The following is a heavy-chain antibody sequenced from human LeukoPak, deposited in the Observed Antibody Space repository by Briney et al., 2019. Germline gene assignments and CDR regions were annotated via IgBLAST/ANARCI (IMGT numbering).Heavy chain of an antibody. CDR3: ARGFRSVTTWGYFDY. Sequence: GGLRLSCAASGFTVRTNYMRWVRQAPGEGVEWGSLIYSGGGTYYADSVKGRFTISRDNSRNTLSLQMNSLRVDDTAVYYCARGFRSVTTWGYFDYWGQGALVTVSS. CDR1: GFTVRTNY. J-gene: IGHJ4*02. V-gene: IGHV3-66*01. D-gene: IGHD4-17*01. CDR2: IYSGGGT.